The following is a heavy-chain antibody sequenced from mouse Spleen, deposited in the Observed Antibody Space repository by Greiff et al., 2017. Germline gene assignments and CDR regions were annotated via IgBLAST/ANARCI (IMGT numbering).Heavy chain of an antibody. CDR3: ARRYLDY. CDR2: ISSGGGST. V-gene: IGHV5-12-1*01. J-gene: IGHJ4*01. Sequence: DVMLVESGGGLVKPGGSLKLSCAASGFAFSSYDMSWVRQTPEKRLEWVAYISSGGGSTYYPDTVKGRFTISRDNAKNTLYLQMSSLKSEDTAMYYCARRYLDYWGQGTSVTVSS. CDR1: GFAFSSYD.